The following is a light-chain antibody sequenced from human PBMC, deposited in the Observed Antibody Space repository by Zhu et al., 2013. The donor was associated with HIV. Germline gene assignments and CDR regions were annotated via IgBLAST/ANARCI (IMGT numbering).Light chain of an antibody. CDR2: AAS. Sequence: IQMTQSPSSLSASVGDRVTISCQASQGISSYLAWYQQKPGKAPELLIYAASTLQSGVPSRFSGSGSGTDFTLTISCLQSEDFATYYCQQYYSFPWTFGQGTKV. V-gene: IGKV1D-8*01. CDR3: QQYYSFPWT. CDR1: QGISSY. J-gene: IGKJ1*01.